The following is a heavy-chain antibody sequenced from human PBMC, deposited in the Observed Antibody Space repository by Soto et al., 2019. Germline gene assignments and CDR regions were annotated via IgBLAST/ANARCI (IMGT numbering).Heavy chain of an antibody. V-gene: IGHV4-4*02. Sequence: QVPLQESGPRLVRPSGTLSLTCTASSGSITSANWWSWVRQPPGRGLEWIGEIYHSGSTNYNLSLKSLVTLSVDKSKNQFSLSLSSVTAADTAMYYCARRGGGVVLAATTPFDYWGQGTLVTVSS. CDR2: IYHSGST. CDR3: ARRGGGVVLAATTPFDY. J-gene: IGHJ4*02. D-gene: IGHD2-15*01. CDR1: SGSITSANW.